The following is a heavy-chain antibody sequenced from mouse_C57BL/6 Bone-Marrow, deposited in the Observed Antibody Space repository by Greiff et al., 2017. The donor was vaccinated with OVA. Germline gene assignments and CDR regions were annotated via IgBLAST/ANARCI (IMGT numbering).Heavy chain of an antibody. Sequence: DVQLVESGGGLVQPGGSLSLSCAASGFTFTDYYMSWVRQPPGKALEWLGFIRNKANGYTTEYSASVKGRFTISRDNSQSILYLQMNALRAEDSATYYCARYRSNGELLDYWGQGTTLTVSS. D-gene: IGHD2-5*01. J-gene: IGHJ2*01. CDR2: IRNKANGYTT. CDR1: GFTFTDYY. CDR3: ARYRSNGELLDY. V-gene: IGHV7-3*01.